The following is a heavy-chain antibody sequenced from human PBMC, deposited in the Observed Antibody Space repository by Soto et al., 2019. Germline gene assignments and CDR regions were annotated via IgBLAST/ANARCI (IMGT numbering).Heavy chain of an antibody. J-gene: IGHJ6*02. Sequence: QVQLVQSGAEVKKPGSSVKVSCKASGGTFNNYPITWVRQAPGEGLEWMGGGIPIFGTANYAQKFQGRVTISVDEYTSTAYMELSSLRSEDTAVYYCARGRGYSGDDHYYYFDMDVWGQGTTVTVSS. CDR1: GGTFNNYP. CDR3: ARGRGYSGDDHYYYFDMDV. CDR2: GIPIFGTA. V-gene: IGHV1-69*01. D-gene: IGHD5-12*01.